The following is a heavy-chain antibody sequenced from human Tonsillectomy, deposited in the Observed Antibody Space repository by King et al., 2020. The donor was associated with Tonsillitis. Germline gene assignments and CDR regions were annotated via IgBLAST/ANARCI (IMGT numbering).Heavy chain of an antibody. V-gene: IGHV4-59*01. CDR2: IFHSGRT. D-gene: IGHD3-16*01. CDR1: GGSISSSY. J-gene: IGHJ6*04. Sequence: QLQESGPGLVKPSETLSLTCTVSGGSISSSYWSWIRQPPGKGLEWIGYIFHSGRTNYNPSLKSRVTISVDTSKNQFSLKLSSVTAADTAVYYCAGGGGLLDVWGKGTMVTVSS. CDR3: AGGGGLLDV.